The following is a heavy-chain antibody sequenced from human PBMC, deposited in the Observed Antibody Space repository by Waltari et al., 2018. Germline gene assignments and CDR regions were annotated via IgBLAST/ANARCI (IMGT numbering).Heavy chain of an antibody. Sequence: QVQLVQSGAEVKKPGSSVKVSCRASGATFSSYPIGWVRRAPGQGLEWMGGIIPIFGTANYAQKFQGRVTITADESTSTAYMELSSLRSEDTAVYYCARAFGFGVAAAGLFDYWGQGTLVTVSS. V-gene: IGHV1-69*01. J-gene: IGHJ4*02. CDR3: ARAFGFGVAAAGLFDY. CDR1: GATFSSYP. D-gene: IGHD6-13*01. CDR2: IIPIFGTA.